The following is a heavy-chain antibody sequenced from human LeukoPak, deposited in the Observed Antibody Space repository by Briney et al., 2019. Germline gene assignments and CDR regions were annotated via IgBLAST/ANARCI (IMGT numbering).Heavy chain of an antibody. V-gene: IGHV3-7*04. Sequence: PGGSLRLSCAASGFIFNNYWMNWVRKAPGKGLEWVANIKQDGSEKYYVDSVKGRFTISRDNAKNSLYLQMNSLRAEDTAVYYCVRAMDVWGQGTTVTVSS. CDR2: IKQDGSEK. J-gene: IGHJ6*02. CDR3: VRAMDV. CDR1: GFIFNNYW.